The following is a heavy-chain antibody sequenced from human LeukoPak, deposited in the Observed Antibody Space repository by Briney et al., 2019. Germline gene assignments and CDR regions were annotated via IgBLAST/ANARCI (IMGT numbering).Heavy chain of an antibody. CDR2: ISSSSSYI. V-gene: IGHV3-21*01. CDR1: VFTFSSYS. CDR3: ARETDPTDY. J-gene: IGHJ4*02. Sequence: GGSLRLSCAASVFTFSSYSMNCVRQAPGKGLECVSSISSSSSYIYYADPVKGRFTISRDNAKNSLYLQMNSLRAEDTAVYYCARETDPTDYWGQGTLVTVSS.